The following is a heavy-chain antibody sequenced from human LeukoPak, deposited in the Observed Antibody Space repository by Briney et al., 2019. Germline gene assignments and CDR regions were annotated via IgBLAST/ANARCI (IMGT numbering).Heavy chain of an antibody. D-gene: IGHD2-15*01. J-gene: IGHJ4*02. Sequence: SETLSLTCTVSGGSISSSSYYWGWIRQPPRKGLEWIGSIYYSGSTYYNPSLKSRVTISVDTSKSQFSLKLSSVTAADTAVYYCAGQCSGGSCPKELFDYWGQGTLVTVSS. CDR1: GGSISSSSYY. CDR2: IYYSGST. V-gene: IGHV4-39*01. CDR3: AGQCSGGSCPKELFDY.